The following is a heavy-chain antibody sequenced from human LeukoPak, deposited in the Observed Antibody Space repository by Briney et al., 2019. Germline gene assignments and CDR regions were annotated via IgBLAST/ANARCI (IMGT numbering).Heavy chain of an antibody. Sequence: ASVKVSCKVSGYTLTELSMHWVRQAPGKGLEWMGGFDPEDGETIYAQKFQGRVTMTEDTSTDTAYMELSSLRSEDTAVYYCATAPWDCSGGSCDRHYFDYWGQGTLVTVSS. J-gene: IGHJ4*02. CDR3: ATAPWDCSGGSCDRHYFDY. CDR2: FDPEDGET. D-gene: IGHD2-15*01. CDR1: GYTLTELS. V-gene: IGHV1-24*01.